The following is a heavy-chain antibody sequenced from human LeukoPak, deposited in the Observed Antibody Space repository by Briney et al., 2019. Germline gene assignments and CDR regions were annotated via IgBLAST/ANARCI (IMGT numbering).Heavy chain of an antibody. V-gene: IGHV3-30-3*01. Sequence: GGSLRLSCAASGFTFSSYAMHWVRQARGKGREGGAVISYDGSNKYYADSVKGQFTISRDNSKTTLYLQMNSLRAEDTAVYYCARDYRAGGGATFAFDIWGQGTMVTVSS. J-gene: IGHJ3*02. CDR2: ISYDGSNK. CDR1: GFTFSSYA. D-gene: IGHD1-26*01. CDR3: ARDYRAGGGATFAFDI.